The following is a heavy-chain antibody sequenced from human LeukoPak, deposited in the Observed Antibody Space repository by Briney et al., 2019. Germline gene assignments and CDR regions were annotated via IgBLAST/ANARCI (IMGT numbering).Heavy chain of an antibody. V-gene: IGHV4-39*07. Sequence: SETLSLTCTSSGDSISSSTYYWGWIRQPPGKGLEWIGSMCYGGNTYYNPSLKSRVTISVDTSKNHFSLKLSSVTAADTAVYYCARTDTAMVTAAFDIWGQGTMVTVSS. CDR3: ARTDTAMVTAAFDI. J-gene: IGHJ3*02. CDR2: MCYGGNT. D-gene: IGHD5-18*01. CDR1: GDSISSSTYY.